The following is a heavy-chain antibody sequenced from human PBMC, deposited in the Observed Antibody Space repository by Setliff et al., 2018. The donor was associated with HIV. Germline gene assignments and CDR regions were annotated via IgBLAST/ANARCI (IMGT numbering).Heavy chain of an antibody. D-gene: IGHD3-16*01. V-gene: IGHV1-18*01. CDR1: GYTFTSNG. CDR2: ISAYNGNT. CDR3: ATAERLDPTASYWFGY. Sequence: ASVKVSCKASGYTFTSNGITWVRQAPGQGLEWMGWISAYNGNTNYAQKFQGRVTMSTDTSTSTAYMELRSLRSDDTAMYYCATAERLDPTASYWFGYWGQGTVVTVSS. J-gene: IGHJ4*02.